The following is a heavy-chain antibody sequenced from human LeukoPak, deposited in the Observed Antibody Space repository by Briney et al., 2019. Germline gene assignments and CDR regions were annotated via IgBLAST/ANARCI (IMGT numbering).Heavy chain of an antibody. Sequence: SETLSLTCAVYGGSFSGYFWSWIRQPPGKGLEWIGEINHSGSTNYNPSLKSRVTISIDTSKNQFSLQLSSVTAADTAVYYCARVGYDFWSGYYDYWGQGTLVTVSS. D-gene: IGHD3-3*01. CDR2: INHSGST. V-gene: IGHV4-34*01. CDR1: GGSFSGYF. CDR3: ARVGYDFWSGYYDY. J-gene: IGHJ4*02.